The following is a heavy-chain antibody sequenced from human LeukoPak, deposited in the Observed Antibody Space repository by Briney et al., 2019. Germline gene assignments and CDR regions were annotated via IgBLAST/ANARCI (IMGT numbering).Heavy chain of an antibody. CDR2: IWYDGTNK. V-gene: IGHV3-33*01. D-gene: IGHD6-19*01. CDR1: GFTFSNYG. J-gene: IGHJ6*02. CDR3: ARDPGIAVAGIYYYYGMDV. Sequence: GGSLRLSCAASGFTFSNYGMHWVRQAPSKGLEWVAVIWYDGTNKYYADSVKGRFTISRDNSKNTLYLQMNSLRAEDTAVYYCARDPGIAVAGIYYYYGMDVWGQGTTVTVSS.